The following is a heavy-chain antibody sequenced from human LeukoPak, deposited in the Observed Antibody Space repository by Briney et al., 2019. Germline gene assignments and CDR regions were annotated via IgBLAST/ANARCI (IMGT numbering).Heavy chain of an antibody. Sequence: SVKVSCKASGGTFSSYAISWVRQAPGQGLEWMGRIIPILGIANYAQKFQGRVTITADKSTSTAYMELSSLRFEDTAVYYCAREVSPYYYDSSGYYGDYWGQGTLVTVSS. V-gene: IGHV1-69*04. CDR1: GGTFSSYA. CDR2: IIPILGIA. CDR3: AREVSPYYYDSSGYYGDY. D-gene: IGHD3-22*01. J-gene: IGHJ4*02.